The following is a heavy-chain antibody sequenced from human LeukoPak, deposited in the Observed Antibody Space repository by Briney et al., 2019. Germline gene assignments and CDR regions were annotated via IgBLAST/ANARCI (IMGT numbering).Heavy chain of an antibody. Sequence: GGSLRLSRAASGFTFNRYSMNWVRQAPGKGPGWDSYISSSSTVYYADSVKGRFTISRDNAKNSQQLQINSLTAEDAAVYYCAREHFDGGQRSLVSVSS. J-gene: IGHJ4*02. CDR3: AREHFD. CDR1: GFTFNRYS. CDR2: ISSSSTV. V-gene: IGHV3-48*01.